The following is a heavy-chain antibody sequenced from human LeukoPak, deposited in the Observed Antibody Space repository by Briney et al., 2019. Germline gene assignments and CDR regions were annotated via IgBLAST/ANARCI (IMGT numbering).Heavy chain of an antibody. V-gene: IGHV3-64*01. Sequence: PGGSLRLSCAASGFTFSSYAMHWVRQAPGKGLEYVSAISSNGGSTYYANSVKGRFTISRGNSKNTLYLQMGSLRAEDMAVYYCARDSLEEQWLGIMDYWGQGTLVTVSS. CDR1: GFTFSSYA. J-gene: IGHJ4*02. D-gene: IGHD6-19*01. CDR3: ARDSLEEQWLGIMDY. CDR2: ISSNGGST.